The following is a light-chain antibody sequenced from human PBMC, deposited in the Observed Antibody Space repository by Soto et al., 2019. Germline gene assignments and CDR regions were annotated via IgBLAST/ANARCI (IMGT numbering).Light chain of an antibody. CDR1: QSISSY. Sequence: DIQMTQSPSSLSASVGDRVTITCRASQSISSYLNWYQQKPGKAPKLLIHAASSLQSGVPSRFSGSGSGTDFTLTISSLQPEDFATYYCQQSYSTPRVYTFGQGTKLEIK. V-gene: IGKV1-39*01. CDR2: AAS. J-gene: IGKJ2*01. CDR3: QQSYSTPRVYT.